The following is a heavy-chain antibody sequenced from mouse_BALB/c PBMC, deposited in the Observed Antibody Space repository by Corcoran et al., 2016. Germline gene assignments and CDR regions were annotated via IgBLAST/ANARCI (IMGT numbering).Heavy chain of an antibody. J-gene: IGHJ4*01. V-gene: IGHV9-3-1*01. CDR2: INTNTGKT. CDR3: AREPRAMDY. CDR1: GYTFTNFG. Sequence: QIQLVQSGPELKKSGETVKISCKASGYTFTNFGMNWVKQAPGKGLMWMGWINTNTGKTTYADDFKGRFAFSLETSASTANLQINNLKNEDTATYFCAREPRAMDYWGQGTSVTVSS.